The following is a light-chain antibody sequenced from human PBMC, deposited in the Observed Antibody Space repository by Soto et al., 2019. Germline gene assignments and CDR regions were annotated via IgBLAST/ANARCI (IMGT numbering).Light chain of an antibody. J-gene: IGKJ5*01. V-gene: IGKV3-11*01. CDR2: SES. CDR1: QRVXSH. CDR3: QQHSKWPTIT. Sequence: DIEVTQSPATLSLSPGGRATLSCRASQRVXSHFAWDEQKPGQAPRILIXSESDRATGIPGRFIGSGSGTDFTLTISSLEPEYFAVYYCQQHSKWPTITVGQGTRLDIK.